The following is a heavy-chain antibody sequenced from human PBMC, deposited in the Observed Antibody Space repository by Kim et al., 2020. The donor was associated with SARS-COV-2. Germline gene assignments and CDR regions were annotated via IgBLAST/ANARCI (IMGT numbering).Heavy chain of an antibody. CDR3: ARALPVIWFMDV. CDR2: ISGSGVDT. D-gene: IGHD2-21*01. Sequence: GGSLRLSCAASGLTFSDYAMRWVRQAPGKGLEWVSAISGSGVDTRYADSVKGRFTISRDNSKSTVYLQMNSLRAEDMAVYYCARALPVIWFMDVWGQGTTVTVSS. CDR1: GLTFSDYA. V-gene: IGHV3-23*01. J-gene: IGHJ6*02.